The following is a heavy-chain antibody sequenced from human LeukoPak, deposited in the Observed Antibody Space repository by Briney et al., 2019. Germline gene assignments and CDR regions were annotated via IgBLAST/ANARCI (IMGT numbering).Heavy chain of an antibody. D-gene: IGHD1-26*01. Sequence: PSETLSLTCTVSGGSISSYYWSWLRQPPGKGLEWIGYIYYSGSTNYNPSLKSRVTISVDTSKNQFSLKLSSVTAADTAVYYCARVSGSGSYSSDFDYWGQGTLVTVSS. CDR1: GGSISSYY. V-gene: IGHV4-59*01. J-gene: IGHJ4*02. CDR3: ARVSGSGSYSSDFDY. CDR2: IYYSGST.